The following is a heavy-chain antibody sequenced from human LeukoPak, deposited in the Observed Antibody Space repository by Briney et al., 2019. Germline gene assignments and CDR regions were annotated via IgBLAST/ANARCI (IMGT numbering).Heavy chain of an antibody. J-gene: IGHJ4*02. V-gene: IGHV3-20*01. CDR3: ARDHDSSGYYDY. D-gene: IGHD3-22*01. CDR2: INWNGGST. CDR1: GFTFSSYA. Sequence: PGGSLRLSCAASGFTFSSYAMHWVRQAPGKGLEWVSGINWNGGSTGYADSVKGRFTISRDNAKNSLYLQMNSLRAEDTALYHCARDHDSSGYYDYWGQGTLVTVSS.